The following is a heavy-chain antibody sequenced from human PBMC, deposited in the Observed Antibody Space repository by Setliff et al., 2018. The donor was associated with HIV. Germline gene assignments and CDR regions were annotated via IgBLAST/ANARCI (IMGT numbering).Heavy chain of an antibody. V-gene: IGHV3-43*01. Sequence: QPGGSLRLSCAASGFTFDDYTMHWVRQAPGKGLEWVSLISWDGGSTYYADSVKGRFTISRDNSKNSLYLQMNSLRTEDTALYYCAKDGPGLRGVVDYMDVWGKGTTVTVSS. D-gene: IGHD2-8*01. CDR3: AKDGPGLRGVVDYMDV. CDR1: GFTFDDYT. J-gene: IGHJ6*03. CDR2: ISWDGGST.